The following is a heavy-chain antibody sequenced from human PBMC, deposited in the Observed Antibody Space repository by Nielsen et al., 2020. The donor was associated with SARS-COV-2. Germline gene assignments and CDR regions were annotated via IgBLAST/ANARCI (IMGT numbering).Heavy chain of an antibody. V-gene: IGHV7-4-1*02. J-gene: IGHJ5*02. CDR2: MNTNTGDP. Sequence: ASVKVSCKASGYTFSHYVINWVRHAPGQGLEWMGWMNTNTGDPMYAQDFTGRFVFSLDSSVSTAYLHISGLKPEDTAVYYCARGGIALVRGTPERFDPWGQGTLVTVSS. CDR3: ARGGIALVRGTPERFDP. CDR1: GYTFSHYV. D-gene: IGHD3-10*01.